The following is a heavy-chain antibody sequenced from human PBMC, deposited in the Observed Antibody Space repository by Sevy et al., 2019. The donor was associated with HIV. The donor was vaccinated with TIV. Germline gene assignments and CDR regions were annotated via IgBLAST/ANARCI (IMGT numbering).Heavy chain of an antibody. V-gene: IGHV6-1*01. D-gene: IGHD3-10*01. Sequence: LLMQSQTLSLTCAISGDSVSSNSAAWNWIRQSPSRGLEWLGRTYYRSKWYNDYAVSVKSRITINPDTSKNQFSLQLNSVTPEDTAVYYCARDSITMVRGVHYYYYGMDVWGQGTTVTVSS. CDR1: GDSVSSNSAA. CDR2: TYYRSKWYN. J-gene: IGHJ6*02. CDR3: ARDSITMVRGVHYYYYGMDV.